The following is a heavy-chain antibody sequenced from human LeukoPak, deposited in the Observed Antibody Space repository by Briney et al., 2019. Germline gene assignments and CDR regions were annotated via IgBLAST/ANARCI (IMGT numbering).Heavy chain of an antibody. Sequence: ASVKVTCKASGYTFTSYDINWVRQATGQGLEWMGWMNPNSGNTGYAQKFQGRVTMTRNTSISTAYMELSSLRSEDTAVYYCARGPYSVSYFSAYYFDYWGQGTLVTVSS. CDR1: GYTFTSYD. D-gene: IGHD1-26*01. J-gene: IGHJ4*02. CDR3: ARGPYSVSYFSAYYFDY. CDR2: MNPNSGNT. V-gene: IGHV1-8*01.